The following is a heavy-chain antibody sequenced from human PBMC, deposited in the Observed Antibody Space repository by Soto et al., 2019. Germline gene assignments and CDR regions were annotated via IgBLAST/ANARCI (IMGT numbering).Heavy chain of an antibody. CDR2: IKQDGSEK. J-gene: IGHJ3*02. V-gene: IGHV3-7*01. Sequence: LRLSAAASGXTFSSYWMSWVRQAPGKGLEWVANIKQDGSEKYYVDSVKGRFTISRDNAKNSLYLQMNSLRAEDTAVYYCARDCGGDCRDAFDIWGQGTMVTVSS. D-gene: IGHD2-21*02. CDR1: GXTFSSYW. CDR3: ARDCGGDCRDAFDI.